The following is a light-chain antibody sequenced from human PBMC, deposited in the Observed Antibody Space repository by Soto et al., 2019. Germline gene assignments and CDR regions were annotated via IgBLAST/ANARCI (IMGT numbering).Light chain of an antibody. J-gene: IGKJ1*01. CDR3: KQYNTYWK. Sequence: IQFTHSPSTLSASVVDRVTITFLASQSINSWLAWYHQRPGKAPNLLIYDASSLRSGVPSRFSGSGSEIEFTLTISSLQPDDFGTYYCKQYNTYWKFGQGTKVDIK. V-gene: IGKV1-5*01. CDR1: QSINSW. CDR2: DAS.